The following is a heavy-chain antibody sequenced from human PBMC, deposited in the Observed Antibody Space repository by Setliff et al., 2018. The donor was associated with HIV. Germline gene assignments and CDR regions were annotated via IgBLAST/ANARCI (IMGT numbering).Heavy chain of an antibody. J-gene: IGHJ4*02. CDR3: ATGIDNFWSGYVN. D-gene: IGHD3-3*01. CDR1: GYSISSGYY. V-gene: IGHV4-28*05. Sequence: SETLSLTCAVSGYSISSGYYWGWIRQPPGKGLEWIGYIYYSGSIYYNPSLKSRVTMSVDKSRNLFSLKLTSVTPADTAVYYCATGIDNFWSGYVNWGQGTLVTVSS. CDR2: IYYSGSI.